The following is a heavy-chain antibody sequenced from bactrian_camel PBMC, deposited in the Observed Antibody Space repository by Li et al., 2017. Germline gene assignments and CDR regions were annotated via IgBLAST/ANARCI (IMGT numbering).Heavy chain of an antibody. J-gene: IGHJ4*01. CDR1: GSTYDSNC. Sequence: HVQLVESGGGSVQAGGSLRLSCASSGSTYDSNCMAWFRQDPGKEREGVASIFRGARRGDTFYADSVKGRFTISQDNVKNTLYLQMNGLKPEDTAMYFCAADPTWGGMGCLARSYNKWGQGTQVTVS. V-gene: IGHV3S6*01. CDR2: IFRGARRGDT. D-gene: IGHD3*01. CDR3: AADPTWGGMGCLARSYNK.